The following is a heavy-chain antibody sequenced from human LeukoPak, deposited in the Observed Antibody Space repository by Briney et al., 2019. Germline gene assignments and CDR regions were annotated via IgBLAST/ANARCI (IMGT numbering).Heavy chain of an antibody. Sequence: SVKVSCKASGGTFSSYTISWVRQAPGQGLEWMGRIILILGIANYAQKFQGRVTITADKSTSTAYMELSSLRSEDTAVYYCARDEKPYQHVDTAYWGQGTLVTVSS. V-gene: IGHV1-69*04. CDR1: GGTFSSYT. J-gene: IGHJ4*02. CDR2: IILILGIA. D-gene: IGHD5-18*01. CDR3: ARDEKPYQHVDTAY.